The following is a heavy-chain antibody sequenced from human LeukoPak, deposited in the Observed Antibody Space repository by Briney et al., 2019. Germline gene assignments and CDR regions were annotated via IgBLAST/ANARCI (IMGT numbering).Heavy chain of an antibody. D-gene: IGHD3-10*01. CDR1: GGPFSGYF. J-gene: IGHJ4*02. CDR3: ARRYYYNLGSFPFDF. Sequence: PSETLSLTCAVSGGPFSGYFWSWIRQSSGKGLEWIGEIHDSGTTNYNPSLNSRVTISEDTSKNQFYLNLSSVTAADTAVYYCARRYYYNLGSFPFDFWGQGTLVTVSS. V-gene: IGHV4-34*01. CDR2: IHDSGTT.